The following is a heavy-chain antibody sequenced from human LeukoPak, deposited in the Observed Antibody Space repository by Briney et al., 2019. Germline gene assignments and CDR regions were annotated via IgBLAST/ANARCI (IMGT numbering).Heavy chain of an antibody. D-gene: IGHD3-10*01. J-gene: IGHJ4*02. V-gene: IGHV3-23*01. CDR3: AKWGAQSGNYRVVDC. Sequence: RGSLRLSCAASGFTFSSYAMSWVRQAPGKGLEWVSAISGGGSNTYYADSVKGRFTISRDNSKNTLFLQMNSLRVEDTAVYYCAKWGAQSGNYRVVDCWGRGTLVTVSS. CDR2: ISGGGSNT. CDR1: GFTFSSYA.